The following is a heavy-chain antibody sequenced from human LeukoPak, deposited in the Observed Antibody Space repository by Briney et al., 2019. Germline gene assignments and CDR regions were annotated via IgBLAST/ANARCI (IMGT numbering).Heavy chain of an antibody. CDR1: GFTFSPFG. CDR3: AKDNGDYLTLDN. Sequence: GGSMRLSCATSGFTFSPFGVHWVRQAPEKGLEWVAFIRHDGSRTYCGDSVKGRCTVSRDTSKNTVFLQVASLTADDTAVYYCAKDNGDYLTLDNWGQGTLVTVSS. CDR2: IRHDGSRT. J-gene: IGHJ4*02. V-gene: IGHV3-30*02. D-gene: IGHD4-17*01.